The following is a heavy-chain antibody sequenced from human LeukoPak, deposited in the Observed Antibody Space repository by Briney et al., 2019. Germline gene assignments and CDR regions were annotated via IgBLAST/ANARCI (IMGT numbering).Heavy chain of an antibody. CDR1: GFTFSSYC. CDR2: IKQDGSEK. D-gene: IGHD3-3*01. V-gene: IGHV3-7*01. J-gene: IGHJ4*02. CDR3: ARDRRYDFWSGYLRGFDY. Sequence: GGSLRLSCAASGFTFSSYCMSWVRQAPGKGLEWVANIKQDGSEKYYVDSVKGRFTISRDNAKNSLYLQMNSLRAEDTAVYYCARDRRYDFWSGYLRGFDYWGQGTLVTVSS.